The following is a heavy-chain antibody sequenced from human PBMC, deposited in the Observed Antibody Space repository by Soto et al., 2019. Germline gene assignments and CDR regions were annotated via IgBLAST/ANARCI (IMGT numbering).Heavy chain of an antibody. CDR2: IIPIFDAT. J-gene: IGHJ4*02. D-gene: IGHD3-10*01. Sequence: QVQMVQSGAEVKKPGSSARVSCKVSGGTFSRHSISWVRQAPGQGLEWMGGIIPIFDATQYAQKFQGRLTITADESTTTFHMDLSGLRPEDTAIYDCARYLTSVRGSWGQGTLVTVSS. CDR3: ARYLTSVRGS. V-gene: IGHV1-69*01. CDR1: GGTFSRHS.